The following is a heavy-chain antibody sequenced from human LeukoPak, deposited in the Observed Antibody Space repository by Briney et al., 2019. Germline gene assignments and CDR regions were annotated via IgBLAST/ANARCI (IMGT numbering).Heavy chain of an antibody. CDR3: AREVLRFLWEFDY. Sequence: SETLSLTCTVSGGSISSGSYYWSWIRQPAGKGLEWIGRIYTSGSTNYNPSLKSRVTISVDTSKNQFSLKLSSVTAADTAVYYCAREVLRFLWEFDYWGQGTLVTVPS. D-gene: IGHD3-3*01. CDR1: GGSISSGSYY. V-gene: IGHV4-61*02. J-gene: IGHJ4*02. CDR2: IYTSGST.